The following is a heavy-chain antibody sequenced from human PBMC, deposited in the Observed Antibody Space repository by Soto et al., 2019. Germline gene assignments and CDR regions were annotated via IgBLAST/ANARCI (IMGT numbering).Heavy chain of an antibody. J-gene: IGHJ4*02. CDR3: ARERASWLRFPNYFDY. CDR2: IYYSGST. Sequence: SETLSLTCTVSGGSISSGDYYWSWIRQPPGKGLEWIGYIYYSGSTYYNPSLKSRVTISVDTSKNQFSLKLSSVTAADTAVYYCARERASWLRFPNYFDYWGQGTLVTVSS. D-gene: IGHD5-12*01. CDR1: GGSISSGDYY. V-gene: IGHV4-30-4*01.